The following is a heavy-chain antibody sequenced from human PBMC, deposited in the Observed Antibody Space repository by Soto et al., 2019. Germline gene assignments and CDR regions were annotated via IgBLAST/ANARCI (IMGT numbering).Heavy chain of an antibody. Sequence: QVQLVQSGAEVKKPGASVKVSCKASGYTFTSYGISWVRQAPGQGLEWMGWISAYNGNTNYAQKLQGRVTMTTDTSTSTAYMELRSLRSDDTAVYYCASPLAAWGHYGDYYYYGMDVWGQGTTVTVSS. CDR1: GYTFTSYG. D-gene: IGHD4-17*01. CDR2: ISAYNGNT. J-gene: IGHJ6*02. V-gene: IGHV1-18*01. CDR3: ASPLAAWGHYGDYYYYGMDV.